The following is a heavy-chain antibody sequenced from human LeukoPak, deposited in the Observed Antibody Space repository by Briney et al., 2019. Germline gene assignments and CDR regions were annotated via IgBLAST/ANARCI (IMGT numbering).Heavy chain of an antibody. D-gene: IGHD4-11*01. Sequence: SETLSLTCTVYSGSISNYYWSWIRQPAGKGLEWIGHIYTSGSTSYNPSLKSRVTISLDTSNNQFSLKLRSVTAADTAVYYCARGHSIEPYYYYYYMDVWGKGTTVTVSS. CDR1: SGSISNYY. CDR2: IYTSGST. CDR3: ARGHSIEPYYYYYYMDV. V-gene: IGHV4-4*07. J-gene: IGHJ6*03.